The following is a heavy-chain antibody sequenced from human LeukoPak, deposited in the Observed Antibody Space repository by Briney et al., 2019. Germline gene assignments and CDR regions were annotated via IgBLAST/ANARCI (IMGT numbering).Heavy chain of an antibody. CDR3: ARDPTTVMTVPWYFDT. CDR1: DGSFTGYF. CDR2: INHRGST. V-gene: IGHV4-34*01. J-gene: IGHJ4*02. Sequence: PSETLSLTCAVYDGSFTGYFWNWIRQSPGKALEWIGEINHRGSTNYNPSLKSRLTISVDTSKNQFSLRLTSVTAADTGVYFCARDPTTVMTVPWYFDTWGQGTLVTVFS. D-gene: IGHD4-11*01.